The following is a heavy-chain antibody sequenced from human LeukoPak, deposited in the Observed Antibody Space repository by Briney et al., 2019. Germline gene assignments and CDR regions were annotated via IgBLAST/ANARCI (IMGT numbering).Heavy chain of an antibody. Sequence: SETLSLTCTVSGGSISSYYWSWIRQPPGKGLEWIGYIYYSGSTNYNPSLKSRVTLSVDTFRDQLSLKLSSVTPADTAVYYCARGHRSSSWSYFDYWGQGTLVTVSS. J-gene: IGHJ4*02. CDR3: ARGHRSSSWSYFDY. CDR1: GGSISSYY. CDR2: IYYSGST. V-gene: IGHV4-59*01. D-gene: IGHD6-13*01.